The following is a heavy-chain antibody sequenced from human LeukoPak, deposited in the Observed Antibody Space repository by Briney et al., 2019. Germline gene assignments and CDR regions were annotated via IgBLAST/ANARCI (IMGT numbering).Heavy chain of an antibody. D-gene: IGHD6-13*01. CDR2: ISAYNGNT. V-gene: IGHV1-18*01. J-gene: IGHJ4*02. Sequence: ASVKVSCKASGYTFTSYGISWVRQAPGQGLEWMGWISAYNGNTNYAQKLQGRVTMTTDTSTSTAYMELRSLRSDDTAVYYCARALSGIAADSPFDYWGQGTLVTVSS. CDR3: ARALSGIAADSPFDY. CDR1: GYTFTSYG.